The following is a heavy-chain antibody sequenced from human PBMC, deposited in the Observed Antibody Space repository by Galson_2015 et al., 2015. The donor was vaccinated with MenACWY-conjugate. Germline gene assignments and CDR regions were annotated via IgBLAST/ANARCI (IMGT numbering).Heavy chain of an antibody. CDR3: ARADMLSGALVV. CDR2: VGTAGDP. V-gene: IGHV3-13*05. CDR1: GFTFRSYD. J-gene: IGHJ6*02. Sequence: SLRLSCAAPGFTFRSYDIHWVRQLTGRSLEWVAVVGTAGDPHYPGSVKGRFTISRENAKNSVYLQMNGLSAGDTAVYFCARADMLSGALVVWGQGSTVTVSS. D-gene: IGHD3-16*01.